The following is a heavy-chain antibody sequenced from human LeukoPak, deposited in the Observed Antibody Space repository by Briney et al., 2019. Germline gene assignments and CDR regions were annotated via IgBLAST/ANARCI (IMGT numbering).Heavy chain of an antibody. CDR2: ISYDGSNK. CDR3: ARERGYSYGSNWYFDL. J-gene: IGHJ2*01. D-gene: IGHD5-18*01. Sequence: GGSLRLSCAASGFTFSSYAMHWVRQAPCKGLEWVAVISYDGSNKYYADSVKGRFTISRDNSKNTLYLQMNSLRAEDTAVYYCARERGYSYGSNWYFDLWGRGTLVTVSS. V-gene: IGHV3-30-3*01. CDR1: GFTFSSYA.